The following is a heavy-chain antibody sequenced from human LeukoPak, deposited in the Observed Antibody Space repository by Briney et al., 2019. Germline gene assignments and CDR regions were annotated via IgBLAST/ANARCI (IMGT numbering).Heavy chain of an antibody. V-gene: IGHV4-38-2*01. CDR1: GYSISSGYY. CDR2: IYHSGST. D-gene: IGHD3-22*01. CDR3: ARTDYYDSSGGLPGYFDY. J-gene: IGHJ4*02. Sequence: SETLSLTCAVSGYSISSGYYWGWIRQPPGKGLEWIGRIYHSGSTYYNPSLKSRVTISVDTSKNQFSLKLSSVTAADTAVYYCARTDYYDSSGGLPGYFDYWGQGTLVTVSS.